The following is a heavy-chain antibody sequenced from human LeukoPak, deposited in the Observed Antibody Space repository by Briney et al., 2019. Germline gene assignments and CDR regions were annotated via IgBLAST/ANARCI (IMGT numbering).Heavy chain of an antibody. CDR2: ISDSGDIP. V-gene: IGHV3-23*01. CDR3: AKDRAGYSGARGFDY. Sequence: GGSLRLSCAASGFTFSSYAMNWVRQAPGKGLEWVSRISDSGDIPYYADSVKGRFTISRDNSKNTLYLQMNSLRAEDTAVYYCAKDRAGYSGARGFDYWGRGTLVTVSS. J-gene: IGHJ4*02. CDR1: GFTFSSYA. D-gene: IGHD5-12*01.